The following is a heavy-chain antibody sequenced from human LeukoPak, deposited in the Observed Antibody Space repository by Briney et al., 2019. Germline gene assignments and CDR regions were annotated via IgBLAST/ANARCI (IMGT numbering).Heavy chain of an antibody. Sequence: PSETLSLTCTVSGGSISSYYWSWIRQPAGKGLEWIGRIYTSGSTNYNPSLKSRVTMSVDTSKNQFSLKLSSVTAADTAVYYCARDEQWLVHTKYYYYYYYMDVWGEGTTVTVSS. CDR3: ARDEQWLVHTKYYYYYYYMDV. CDR2: IYTSGST. D-gene: IGHD6-19*01. V-gene: IGHV4-4*07. CDR1: GGSISSYY. J-gene: IGHJ6*03.